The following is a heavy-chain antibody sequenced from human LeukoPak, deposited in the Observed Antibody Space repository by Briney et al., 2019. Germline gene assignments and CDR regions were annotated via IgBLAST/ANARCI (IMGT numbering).Heavy chain of an antibody. Sequence: GGSLRLSCAASGFTFSSYWVSWVRQAPGKGLEWVADIKQDGSEKYYVDSVKGRFTISRDNAKNSLYLQMNSLRAEDTAVYYCARDYYDSCGYYMGYWGQGTLVNVSS. V-gene: IGHV3-7*01. J-gene: IGHJ4*02. D-gene: IGHD3-22*01. CDR2: IKQDGSEK. CDR3: ARDYYDSCGYYMGY. CDR1: GFTFSSYW.